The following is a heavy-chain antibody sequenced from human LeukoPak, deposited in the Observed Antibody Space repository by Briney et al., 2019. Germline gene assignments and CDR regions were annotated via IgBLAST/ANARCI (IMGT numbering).Heavy chain of an antibody. V-gene: IGHV3-30*04. Sequence: GKSLRLSCAASGFTFSSSAMPWVRQAPGKGLEWVAVISYDGRDIQYADSVKGRFTISRDNSENTLYVQMNSLRPEDAAIYYCARDSPGSIDYWGQGTLVTVSS. CDR2: ISYDGRDI. CDR3: ARDSPGSIDY. J-gene: IGHJ4*02. CDR1: GFTFSSSA.